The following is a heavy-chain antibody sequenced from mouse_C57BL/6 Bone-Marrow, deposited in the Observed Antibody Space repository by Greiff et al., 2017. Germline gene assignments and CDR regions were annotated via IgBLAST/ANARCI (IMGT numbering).Heavy chain of an antibody. V-gene: IGHV2-2*01. Sequence: VQLQQSGPGLVQPSQSLSITCTVSGFSLTSYGVHWVRQSPGKGLEWLGVIWSGGSTDYNAAFISSLSIRKDNSKSQVFFKMNSLQADDTAIYYCAQRQLRLRDWGQGTLVTVSA. CDR1: GFSLTSYG. CDR2: IWSGGST. CDR3: AQRQLRLRD. J-gene: IGHJ3*01. D-gene: IGHD3-2*02.